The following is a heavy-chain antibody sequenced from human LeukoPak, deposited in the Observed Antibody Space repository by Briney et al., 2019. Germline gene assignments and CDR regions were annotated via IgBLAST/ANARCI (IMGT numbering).Heavy chain of an antibody. CDR1: GASINNNY. CDR3: ASGTFDGPLYGTYWYFHV. V-gene: IGHV4-59*01. Sequence: SETLSLTCAVSGASINNNYWTWVRQPPGKGLEWIGYIYSNRNTNYNPSLKGRFTMSMKTSKNQCSLQLPSVTAAETAVYYCASGTFDGPLYGTYWYFHVWGRGTLVTVSS. J-gene: IGHJ2*01. D-gene: IGHD1-14*01. CDR2: IYSNRNT.